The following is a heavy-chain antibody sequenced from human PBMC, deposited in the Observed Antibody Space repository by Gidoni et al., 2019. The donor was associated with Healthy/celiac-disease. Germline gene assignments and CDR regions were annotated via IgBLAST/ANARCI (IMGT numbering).Heavy chain of an antibody. D-gene: IGHD3-16*02. J-gene: IGHJ6*02. CDR2: ISSSGSTI. CDR1: GFTFSDYY. V-gene: IGHV3-11*01. Sequence: QVQLVESGGGLVKPGGSLRLSCAASGFTFSDYYMSWIRQAPGKGLGWVSYISSSGSTIYYADSVKGRFTISRDNAKNSLYLQMNSLRAEDTAVYYCARDHSPITFGGVIVMGPDYGMDVWGQGTTVTVSS. CDR3: ARDHSPITFGGVIVMGPDYGMDV.